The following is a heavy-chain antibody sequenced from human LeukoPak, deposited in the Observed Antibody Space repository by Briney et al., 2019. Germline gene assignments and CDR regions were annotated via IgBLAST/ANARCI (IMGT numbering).Heavy chain of an antibody. CDR1: GGSISSYY. J-gene: IGHJ4*02. Sequence: PSETLSLTCTVSGGSISSYYWSWIRQPPGKGLEWIGYIYYSGSTNYNPSLKSRVTISVDTSKNQFSLKLSSVTAADTAVYYCARDAVAGQFDYWGQGTLVTVSS. CDR2: IYYSGST. V-gene: IGHV4-59*01. CDR3: ARDAVAGQFDY. D-gene: IGHD6-19*01.